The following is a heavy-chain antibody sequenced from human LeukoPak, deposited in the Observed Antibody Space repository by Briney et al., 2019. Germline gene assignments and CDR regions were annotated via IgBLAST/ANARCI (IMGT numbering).Heavy chain of an antibody. V-gene: IGHV1-69*04. CDR1: GGTFSSYA. J-gene: IGHJ4*02. D-gene: IGHD5-24*01. Sequence: GASVKVSCKASGGTFSSYAISWVRQAPGQGLEWMGRIIPIFGIANYAQKFQGRVTITADKSTSTVYMELSSPRSEDTAVHYCAREGEDVEMANWGQGTLVTVSS. CDR2: IIPIFGIA. CDR3: AREGEDVEMAN.